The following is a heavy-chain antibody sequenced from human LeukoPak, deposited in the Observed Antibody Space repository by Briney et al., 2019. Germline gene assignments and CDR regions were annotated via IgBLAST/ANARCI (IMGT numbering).Heavy chain of an antibody. CDR1: GFTFTSSA. V-gene: IGHV1-58*01. D-gene: IGHD2-15*01. CDR3: AADPGYSPFYYYYYGMDV. CDR2: IVVGSGNT. J-gene: IGHJ6*04. Sequence: GTSVKVSCKASGFTFTSSAVQWVRQARGQRLEWIGWIVVGSGNTNYAQKFQERVTITRDMSTSTAYLELSSLRSEDTAMYYCAADPGYSPFYYYYYGMDVWGKGTTVTVSS.